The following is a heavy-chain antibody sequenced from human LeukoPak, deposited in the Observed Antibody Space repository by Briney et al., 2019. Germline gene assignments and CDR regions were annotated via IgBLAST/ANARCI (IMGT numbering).Heavy chain of an antibody. CDR2: VYNSGIT. J-gene: IGHJ4*02. V-gene: IGHV4-59*08. D-gene: IGHD6-25*01. Sequence: SETLSLTCTVPGGPISNYYWTWIRQSPGQGLEWIGYVYNSGITDYDPSLNSRLTISVNTSKNQFSLKLSSMTAADTAVYYCARSRGLAGAATVIDYWGQGTLVTVSS. CDR3: ARSRGLAGAATVIDY. CDR1: GGPISNYY.